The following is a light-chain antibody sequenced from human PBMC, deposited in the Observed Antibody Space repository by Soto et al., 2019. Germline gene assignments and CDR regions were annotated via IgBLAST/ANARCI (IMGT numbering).Light chain of an antibody. Sequence: QSVLTQSPSASASLGASVKLTCTLSSGHSRYAIAWHQQQPEKGPRYLMKLNSDGSHSKGDGIPDRFSGSSSGAERYLTISSLQSEDEADYYCQTWGTGMRVFGGGTKVTVL. CDR3: QTWGTGMRV. CDR2: LNSDGSH. J-gene: IGLJ2*01. CDR1: SGHSRYA. V-gene: IGLV4-69*01.